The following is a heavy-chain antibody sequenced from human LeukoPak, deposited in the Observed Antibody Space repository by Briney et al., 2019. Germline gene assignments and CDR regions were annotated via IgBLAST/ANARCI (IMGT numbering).Heavy chain of an antibody. CDR2: INSNGDST. V-gene: IGHV3-64*01. Sequence: GGSLRLSCAATGFIFSSHVTHWVGPAPGKGLEYVSAINSNGDSTYHAHSVKGRFTISRDNSKNARYLQMGSLKAEDMAVYYCAREGQWLDSWGLRTLVTVSS. J-gene: IGHJ5*01. D-gene: IGHD6-19*01. CDR1: GFIFSSHV. CDR3: AREGQWLDS.